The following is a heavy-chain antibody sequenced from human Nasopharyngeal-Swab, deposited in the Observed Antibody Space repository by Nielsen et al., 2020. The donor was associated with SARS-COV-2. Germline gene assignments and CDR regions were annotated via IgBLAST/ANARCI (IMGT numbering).Heavy chain of an antibody. D-gene: IGHD3-22*01. CDR1: GFPFSNYA. V-gene: IGHV3-64*01. J-gene: IGHJ4*02. CDR3: ARRDSSNGYDY. Sequence: CAASGFPFSNYAIHLVRQAPRKGLGYVSAITLGGCSAYYAKSVKGRFTISRDDSNNTVYLERGRLRADARAVYYCARRDSSNGYDYWGQGTLSTVSS. CDR2: ITLGGCSA.